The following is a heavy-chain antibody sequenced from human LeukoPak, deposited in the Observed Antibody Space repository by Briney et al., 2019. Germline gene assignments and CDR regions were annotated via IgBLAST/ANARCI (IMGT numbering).Heavy chain of an antibody. CDR2: IYHSGST. CDR1: GGSISSGGYS. J-gene: IGHJ4*02. D-gene: IGHD1-26*01. CDR3: ARVGSYSSYYFDY. Sequence: PSETLSLTCAVSGGSISSGGYSWSWIRQPRGKGLEWIGYIYHSGSTYYNPSLKSRVTISVDRSKNQFSLKLSSVTAADTAVYYCARVGSYSSYYFDYWGQGTLVTVSS. V-gene: IGHV4-30-2*01.